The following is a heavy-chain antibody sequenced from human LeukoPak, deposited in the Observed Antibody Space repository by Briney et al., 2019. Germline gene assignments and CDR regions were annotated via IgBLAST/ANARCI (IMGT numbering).Heavy chain of an antibody. CDR2: INHSGST. Sequence: GSLRLSCAASGFTFSSYGMSWVRQAPGKGLEWIGEINHSGSTNYNPSLKSRVTISVDTSKNQFSLKLSSVTAADTAVYYCARQLSSSWYINWFDPWGQGTLVTVSS. V-gene: IGHV4-34*01. CDR1: GFTFSSYG. D-gene: IGHD6-13*01. J-gene: IGHJ5*02. CDR3: ARQLSSSWYINWFDP.